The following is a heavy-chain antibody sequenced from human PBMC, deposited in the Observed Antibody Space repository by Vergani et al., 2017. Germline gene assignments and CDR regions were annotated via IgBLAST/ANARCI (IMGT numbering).Heavy chain of an antibody. CDR2: INPSVGHT. CDR1: GYTFSNYY. CDR3: ARGDYDILTGYRY. V-gene: IGHV1-46*03. D-gene: IGHD3-9*01. Sequence: QVQVVQSGAEVKKSGASVKVSCKTSGYTFSNYYMHWVRQAPGQGLEWMGIINPSVGHTNYAQKFQGRVTMTRDTSTSTVYMELSSLRSEDTAIYYCARGDYDILTGYRYWGQGTLVTVSA. J-gene: IGHJ4*02.